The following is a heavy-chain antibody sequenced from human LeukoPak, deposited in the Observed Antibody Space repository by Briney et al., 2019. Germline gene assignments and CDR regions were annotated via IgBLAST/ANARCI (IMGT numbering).Heavy chain of an antibody. Sequence: PGGSLRLSCTASGFTFGDYAMTWFRQAPGKGLEWVAFIRTKPYGRTTEYAASVKGRFTISRDNAKNSLYLQMNSLRAEDTAVYYCAELGITMIGGVWGKGTTVTISS. CDR2: IRTKPYGRTT. CDR3: AELGITMIGGV. CDR1: GFTFGDYA. J-gene: IGHJ6*04. D-gene: IGHD3-10*02. V-gene: IGHV3-49*03.